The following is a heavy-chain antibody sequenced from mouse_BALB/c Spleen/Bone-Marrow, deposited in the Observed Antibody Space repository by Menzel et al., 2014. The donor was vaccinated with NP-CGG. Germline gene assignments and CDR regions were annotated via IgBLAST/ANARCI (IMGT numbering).Heavy chain of an antibody. CDR3: ARSRYGSYYGY. D-gene: IGHD1-1*01. Sequence: VQLQQSGPELVKPGASVRISCKASNYTFTTYYIYWVKQRPGQGLEWIGWIYPGNVNTKYNEKFKAKATLTADKSPSTAYMQLSSLTSEDSAVYFCARSRYGSYYGYWGQGTPLTVSS. V-gene: IGHV1S56*01. J-gene: IGHJ2*01. CDR2: IYPGNVNT. CDR1: NYTFTTYY.